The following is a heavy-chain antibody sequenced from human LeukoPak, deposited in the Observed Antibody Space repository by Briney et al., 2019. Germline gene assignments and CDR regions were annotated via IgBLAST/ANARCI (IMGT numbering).Heavy chain of an antibody. J-gene: IGHJ4*02. V-gene: IGHV3-9*01. CDR1: GFTFDDYA. Sequence: GGSLRLSCAASGFTFDDYAMHWVRQAPGKGLEWVSGISWNSGSIGYADSVKGRFTISRDNAKNSLYLQMNSLRAEDTAVYYCATLASTDGYWGQGTLVAVSS. D-gene: IGHD1-1*01. CDR2: ISWNSGSI. CDR3: ATLASTDGY.